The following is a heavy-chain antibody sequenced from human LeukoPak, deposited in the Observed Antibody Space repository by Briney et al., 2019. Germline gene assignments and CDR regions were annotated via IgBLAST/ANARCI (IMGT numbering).Heavy chain of an antibody. CDR3: ARVSSLGYYFDC. CDR1: GGSSSRHY. CDR2: IYYSGST. D-gene: IGHD2-2*01. V-gene: IGHV4-59*11. J-gene: IGHJ4*02. Sequence: NSSETLSLTCTVSGGSSSRHYWSWIRQPPGKGLEWIGYIYYSGSTNYNPSLESRVTISMGTSKNQFSLNLSSVTAADTAVYYCARVSSLGYYFDCWGQGTLVTVSS.